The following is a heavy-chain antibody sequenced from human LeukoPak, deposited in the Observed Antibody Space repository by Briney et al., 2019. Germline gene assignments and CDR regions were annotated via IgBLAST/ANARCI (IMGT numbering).Heavy chain of an antibody. J-gene: IGHJ4*02. Sequence: ASVKVSCKASGYSFAGYGISWVRQAPGQGLEWIGWISTYSGNTNYAHNLQGRITVTTETSTSTAYMELRSLRSDDTAVYYCARVGAAPGHFDYWGQGTQLTVSA. CDR2: ISTYSGNT. D-gene: IGHD6-13*01. CDR3: ARVGAAPGHFDY. CDR1: GYSFAGYG. V-gene: IGHV1-18*01.